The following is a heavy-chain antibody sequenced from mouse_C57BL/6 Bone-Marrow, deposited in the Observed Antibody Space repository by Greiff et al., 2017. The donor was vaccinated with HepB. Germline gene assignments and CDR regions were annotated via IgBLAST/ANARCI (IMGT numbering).Heavy chain of an antibody. V-gene: IGHV1-64*01. Sequence: VQLQQPGAELVKPGASVKLSCKASGYTFTSYWMHWVKQRPGQGLEWIGMIHPNSGSTNYNEKFKSKATLTVDKSSSTAYMQLSSLTYEDSAVYYCARSGLVEISFDYWGQGTTLTVSS. CDR2: IHPNSGST. CDR3: ARSGLVEISFDY. D-gene: IGHD1-3*01. CDR1: GYTFTSYW. J-gene: IGHJ2*01.